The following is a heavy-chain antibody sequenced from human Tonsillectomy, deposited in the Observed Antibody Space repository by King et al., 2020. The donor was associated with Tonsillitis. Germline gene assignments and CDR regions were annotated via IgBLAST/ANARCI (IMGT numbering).Heavy chain of an antibody. CDR2: IYTSGST. D-gene: IGHD6-13*01. V-gene: IGHV4-61*02. CDR3: AREAGYSSSWPDY. CDR1: GGSISSGSYY. J-gene: IGHJ4*02. Sequence: VQLQESGPGLVKPSQTLSLTCTVSGGSISSGSYYWRWIRQPAGQGLEWIGRIYTSGSTNYNPSLKSRVTMSVDTSKNQFSLKLSSVTAADTAVYYCAREAGYSSSWPDYWGQGTLVTVSS.